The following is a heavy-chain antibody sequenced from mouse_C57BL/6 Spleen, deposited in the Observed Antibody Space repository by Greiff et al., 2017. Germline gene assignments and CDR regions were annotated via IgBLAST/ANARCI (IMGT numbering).Heavy chain of an antibody. Sequence: QVQLKESGPGLVQPSQSLSITCTVSGFSLTSYGVHWVRQSPGKGLEWLGVIWSGGSTDYNAAFISRLSISKDNSKSQVFFKMNRLQADDTAIYYCARNRATVVAKYFDVWGTGTTVTVSS. D-gene: IGHD1-1*01. CDR1: GFSLTSYG. J-gene: IGHJ1*03. V-gene: IGHV2-2*01. CDR3: ARNRATVVAKYFDV. CDR2: IWSGGST.